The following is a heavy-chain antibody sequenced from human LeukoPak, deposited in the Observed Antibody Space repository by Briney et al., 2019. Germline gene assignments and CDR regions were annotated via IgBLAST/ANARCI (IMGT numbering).Heavy chain of an antibody. CDR2: IFDGGNT. CDR3: ARDRKGWIQLDY. J-gene: IGHJ4*02. Sequence: SATLSLTWTVSVDSISSGCYYWSWLRQHPGKGLEWIGYIFDGGNTYYNPSLKSRVTISVDTSKNQLSLNLTSVTAADTAVFYCARDRKGWIQLDYWGQGTLVTVSS. CDR1: VDSISSGCYY. D-gene: IGHD5-18*01. V-gene: IGHV4-31*02.